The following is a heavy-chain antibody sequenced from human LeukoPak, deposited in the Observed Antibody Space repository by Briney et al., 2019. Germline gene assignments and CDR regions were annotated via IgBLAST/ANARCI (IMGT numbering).Heavy chain of an antibody. CDR2: ISYDGSNK. D-gene: IGHD2-2*01. Sequence: GGSLRLSCAASGFSFTNYWMHWVRQAPGKGLEWVAVISYDGSNKYYADSVKGRFTISRDNSKNTLYLQMNSLRAEDTAVYYCARDPGYCSSTSCLTHPAYYYGMDVWGQGTTVTVSS. V-gene: IGHV3-30-3*01. CDR1: GFSFTNYW. J-gene: IGHJ6*02. CDR3: ARDPGYCSSTSCLTHPAYYYGMDV.